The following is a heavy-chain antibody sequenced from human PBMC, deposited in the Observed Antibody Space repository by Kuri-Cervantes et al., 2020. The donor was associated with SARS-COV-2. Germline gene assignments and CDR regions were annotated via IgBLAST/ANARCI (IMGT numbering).Heavy chain of an antibody. CDR3: AKDRPAWGIVVPAAILGEAVGY. Sequence: SETLSLTCTVSGGSISSGDYYWSWIRQPPGKGLEWIGYIYYSGSTYYNPSLKSRVTISVDTSKNQFSLKLSSVTAADTAVYYCAKDRPAWGIVVPAAILGEAVGYWGQGTLVTVSS. D-gene: IGHD2-2*01. CDR1: GGSISSGDYY. J-gene: IGHJ4*02. V-gene: IGHV4-30-4*08. CDR2: IYYSGST.